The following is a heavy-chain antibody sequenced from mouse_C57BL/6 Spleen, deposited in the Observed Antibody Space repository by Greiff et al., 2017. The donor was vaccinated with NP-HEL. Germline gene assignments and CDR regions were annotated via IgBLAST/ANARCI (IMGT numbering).Heavy chain of an antibody. CDR2: ISDGGSYT. D-gene: IGHD2-4*01. CDR1: GFTFSSYA. J-gene: IGHJ4*01. Sequence: EVKVVESGGGLVKPGGSLKLSCAASGFTFSSYAMSWVRQTPEKRLEWVATISDGGSYTYYPDNVKGRFTISRDNAKNNLYLQMSHLKSEDTAMYYCARAPYYDYYYAMDYWGQGTSVTVSS. CDR3: ARAPYYDYYYAMDY. V-gene: IGHV5-4*03.